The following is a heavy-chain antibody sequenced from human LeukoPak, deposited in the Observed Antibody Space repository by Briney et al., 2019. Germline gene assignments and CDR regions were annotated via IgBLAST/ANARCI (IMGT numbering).Heavy chain of an antibody. CDR1: SGSFSGYY. CDR3: ARVAIGGQWLAGALVG. Sequence: SETLSLTCAVYSGSFSGYYWSWIRQPPGKGLEWIGEINHSGSTNYNPSLKSRVTISVDTSKNQFSLKLSSVTAADTAVYYCARVAIGGQWLAGALVGWGQGTLVTVSS. J-gene: IGHJ4*02. D-gene: IGHD6-19*01. CDR2: INHSGST. V-gene: IGHV4-34*01.